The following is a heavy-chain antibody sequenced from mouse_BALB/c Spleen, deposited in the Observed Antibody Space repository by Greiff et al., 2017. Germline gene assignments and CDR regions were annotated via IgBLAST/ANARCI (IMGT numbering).Heavy chain of an antibody. CDR1: GYSITSDYA. J-gene: IGHJ1*01. Sequence: EVKLLESGPGLVKPSQSLSLTCTVTGYSITSDYAWNWIRQFPGNKLEWMGYISYSGSTSYNPSLKSRISITRDTSKNQFFLQLNSVTTEDTATYYCARYGGYYSYWYFDVWGAGTTVTVSS. D-gene: IGHD2-3*01. CDR3: ARYGGYYSYWYFDV. CDR2: ISYSGST. V-gene: IGHV3-2*02.